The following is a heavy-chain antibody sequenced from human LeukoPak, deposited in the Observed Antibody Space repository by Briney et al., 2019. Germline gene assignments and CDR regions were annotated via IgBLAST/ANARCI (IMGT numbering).Heavy chain of an antibody. J-gene: IGHJ5*02. CDR2: IYYSGST. CDR1: GGSISSGGYY. D-gene: IGHD3-10*01. V-gene: IGHV4-31*03. Sequence: TSETLSLTCTVSGGSISSGGYYWSWIRQHPGKGLEWIGYIYYSGSTYYNPSLKSRVTISVDTSKNQFSLKLSSVTAADTAVYYCARDYYGSGSYYNGNWSDPWGQGTLVTVSS. CDR3: ARDYYGSGSYYNGNWSDP.